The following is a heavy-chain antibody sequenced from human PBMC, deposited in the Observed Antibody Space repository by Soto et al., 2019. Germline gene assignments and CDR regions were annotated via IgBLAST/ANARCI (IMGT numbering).Heavy chain of an antibody. CDR3: ARDISSAYYYDSSGYYDY. CDR1: GGTFSSYA. CDR2: IIPIFGTA. V-gene: IGHV1-69*13. Sequence: SVKVSCKASGGTFSSYAISWVRQAPGQGLEWMGGIIPIFGTANYAQKFQGRVTITADESTSTAYMELSSLRSEDTAVYYCARDISSAYYYDSSGYYDYWGQGTLVTVSS. J-gene: IGHJ4*02. D-gene: IGHD3-22*01.